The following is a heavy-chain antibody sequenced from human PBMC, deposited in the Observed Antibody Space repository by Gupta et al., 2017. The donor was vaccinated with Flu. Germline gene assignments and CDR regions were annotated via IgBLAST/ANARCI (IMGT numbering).Heavy chain of an antibody. CDR3: AKDIVDCSGGSCYSRHYYYYGMDV. D-gene: IGHD2-15*01. V-gene: IGHV3-9*01. CDR1: GFTFDDYA. J-gene: IGHJ6*02. Sequence: EVQLVESGGGLVQPGRSLRLSCAASGFTFDDYAMHWVRQAPGKGLEWVSGISWNSGSIGYADSVKGRFTISRDNAKNSLYLQMNSLRAEDTALYYCAKDIVDCSGGSCYSRHYYYYGMDVWGQGTTVTVSS. CDR2: ISWNSGSI.